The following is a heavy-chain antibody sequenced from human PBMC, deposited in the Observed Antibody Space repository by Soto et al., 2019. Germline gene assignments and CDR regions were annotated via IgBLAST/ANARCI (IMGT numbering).Heavy chain of an antibody. J-gene: IGHJ3*01. Sequence: QVQLVQSGAELKKPGASVNISCTASGFTFSDNLINWVRHVPGQGLEWMGWLNPDTGNTRYSETFKGRVTISRHPSASIAYLELSGLENEDTALYFCARDIQSVGPRANDAFDVWGQGTMITGSS. D-gene: IGHD5-18*01. CDR3: ARDIQSVGPRANDAFDV. CDR2: LNPDTGNT. CDR1: GFTFSDNL. V-gene: IGHV1-3*01.